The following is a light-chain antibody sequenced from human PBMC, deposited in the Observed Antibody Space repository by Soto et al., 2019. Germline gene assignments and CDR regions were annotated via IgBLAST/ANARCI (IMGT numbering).Light chain of an antibody. Sequence: EIVMTHSTATLSVSPGERATLSCRASRSVSSNLAWYQQRPGQAPRLLIYGASTRATDIPPRFSGSGSGTEFILTISSLQSEDFAVYYCQQYSNWPRTFGQGTKVDI. J-gene: IGKJ1*01. CDR2: GAS. V-gene: IGKV3-15*01. CDR1: RSVSSN. CDR3: QQYSNWPRT.